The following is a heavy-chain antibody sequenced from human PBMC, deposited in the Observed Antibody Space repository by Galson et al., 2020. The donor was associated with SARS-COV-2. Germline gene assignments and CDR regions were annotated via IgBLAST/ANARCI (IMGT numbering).Heavy chain of an antibody. CDR3: ARGASYYDFYAGRGRFEF. Sequence: SETLSLTCAVSGGSFGYFWTWIRQPPGNGLEWIGEITHRGGTNFNPSLKSRVTISVDTSKNQFSLKLTSVTAAATAVYYCARGASYYDFYAGRGRFEFWGQGILVTVSS. V-gene: IGHV4-34*01. CDR1: GGSFGYF. D-gene: IGHD3-3*01. CDR2: ITHRGGT. J-gene: IGHJ4*02.